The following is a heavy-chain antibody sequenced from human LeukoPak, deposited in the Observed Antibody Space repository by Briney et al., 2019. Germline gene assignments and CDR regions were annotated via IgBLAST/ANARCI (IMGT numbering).Heavy chain of an antibody. CDR2: IRGSGGRT. Sequence: GGSLRLSCAASGFTFSSYAMSWVRQAPGKGLEWVSAIRGSGGRTYYTDSVKGRFTISRDNSKNTLYLQMNSLRAEDTAVYYCAKVFRKDGDFHLFDYWGQGTLVTVSS. V-gene: IGHV3-23*01. J-gene: IGHJ4*02. CDR1: GFTFSSYA. CDR3: AKVFRKDGDFHLFDY. D-gene: IGHD4-17*01.